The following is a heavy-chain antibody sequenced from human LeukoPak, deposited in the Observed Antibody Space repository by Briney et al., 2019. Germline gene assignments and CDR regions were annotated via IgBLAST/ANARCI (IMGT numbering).Heavy chain of an antibody. J-gene: IGHJ6*02. D-gene: IGHD2-15*01. Sequence: PGGSLRLSCAASGFTFSSYGMHWVRQAPGKGLEWVAVISYDGSNKYYADSVKGRFTISRGNSKNTLYLQMNSLRAEDTAVYYCAKDRWWCGYCSGILPYYYYGMDVWGQGTTVTVSS. CDR3: AKDRWWCGYCSGILPYYYYGMDV. CDR1: GFTFSSYG. V-gene: IGHV3-30*18. CDR2: ISYDGSNK.